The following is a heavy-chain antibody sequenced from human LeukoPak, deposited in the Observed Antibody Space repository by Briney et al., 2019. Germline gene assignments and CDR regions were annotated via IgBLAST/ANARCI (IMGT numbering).Heavy chain of an antibody. V-gene: IGHV3-7*01. CDR3: ARRWWQQLVVTLFDY. CDR1: GFTFSSYW. CDR2: IKQDGSEK. D-gene: IGHD6-13*01. J-gene: IGHJ4*02. Sequence: GGSLRLSCAASGFTFSSYWMSWVRQAPGKGLERVSKIKQDGSEKYYVDSVKGRFTISRDNAKNSLYLQMNGLRAEDTAVYYCARRWWQQLVVTLFDYWGQGTLVTVSS.